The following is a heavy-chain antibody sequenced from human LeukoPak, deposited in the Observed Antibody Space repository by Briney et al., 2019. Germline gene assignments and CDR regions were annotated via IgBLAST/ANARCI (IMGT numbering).Heavy chain of an antibody. D-gene: IGHD3-22*01. CDR3: ARPYYFDSSAYYYFGH. CDR2: INPSGGST. J-gene: IGHJ4*02. Sequence: ASVKVSCKASGYTFSTHYMHWVRQAPGQGLEWMGIINPSGGSTSYAQKFQGRVTLTRDTSTSTVYMELSSLRSEDAAVYYCARPYYFDSSAYYYFGHWGQGTLVTVSS. CDR1: GYTFSTHY. V-gene: IGHV1-46*01.